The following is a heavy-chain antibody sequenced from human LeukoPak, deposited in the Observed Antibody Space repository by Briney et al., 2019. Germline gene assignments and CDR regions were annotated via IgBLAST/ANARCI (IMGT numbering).Heavy chain of an antibody. D-gene: IGHD3-10*01. CDR2: IGGGGVTT. V-gene: IGHV3-23*01. Sequence: PGGSLRLSCAASGFTFNNYAMNWVRQAPGKGLEWVSSIGGGGVTTIYADSVKGRFTISRDNSKNTLYLQINSLRAEDTAVYYCAKETASDFGGAVDYWGQGTLVTVSS. CDR1: GFTFNNYA. J-gene: IGHJ4*02. CDR3: AKETASDFGGAVDY.